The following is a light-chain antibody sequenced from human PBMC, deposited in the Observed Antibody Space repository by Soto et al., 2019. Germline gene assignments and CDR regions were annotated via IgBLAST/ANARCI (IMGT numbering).Light chain of an antibody. Sequence: QSALAQPPSASGSPGQAVTISCTGSGSDIGAYKFVSWYEQHPGKAPKLMIFGVTERPSGVPDRFSGSKSGNTASLTVFGLQAYDEAIYYCYSYAGRNIWVFVGGTKLPVL. CDR3: YSYAGRNIWV. J-gene: IGLJ3*02. CDR1: GSDIGAYKF. CDR2: GVT. V-gene: IGLV2-8*01.